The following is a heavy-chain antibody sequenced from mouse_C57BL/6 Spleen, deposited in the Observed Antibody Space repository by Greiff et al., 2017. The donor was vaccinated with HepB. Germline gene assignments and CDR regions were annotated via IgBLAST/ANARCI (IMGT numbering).Heavy chain of an antibody. J-gene: IGHJ2*01. V-gene: IGHV1-63*01. CDR1: GYTFTSYW. CDR2: IHPEGGST. D-gene: IGHD1-1*01. CDR3: ASSGKRDGGGYFDY. Sequence: VQLQQSGAELVKPGTSVKMSCKASGYTFTSYWIRWAKQRPGHGLELIGVIHPEGGSTNYNEKFKVKATLTADKSSSTAYMQFSSLTTEDSAVYYGASSGKRDGGGYFDYWGQGTTLTVSS.